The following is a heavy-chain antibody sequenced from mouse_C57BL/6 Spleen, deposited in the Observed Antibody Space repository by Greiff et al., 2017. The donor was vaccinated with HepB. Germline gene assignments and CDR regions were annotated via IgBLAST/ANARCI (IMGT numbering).Heavy chain of an antibody. CDR2: IYPGNSDT. D-gene: IGHD1-1*01. Sequence: VQLQQSGTVLVRPGASVKMSCKTSGYTFTSYWMHWVKQRPGQGLEWIGAIYPGNSDTSYNQKFKGKAKLTADTSASTAYMELSSLTNEDSAVYYCTTENVPNYGSLFDYWGQGTTLTVSS. CDR3: TTENVPNYGSLFDY. V-gene: IGHV1-5*01. J-gene: IGHJ2*01. CDR1: GYTFTSYW.